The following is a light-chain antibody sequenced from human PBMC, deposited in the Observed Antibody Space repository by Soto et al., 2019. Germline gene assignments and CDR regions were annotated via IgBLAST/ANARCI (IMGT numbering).Light chain of an antibody. V-gene: IGKV3D-20*01. CDR1: QSVSSSY. CDR2: DAS. CDR3: QQSGSSPQT. Sequence: EIVLTQSPATLSLSPGERATLSCGASQSVSSSYLAWYQQKPGLAPRLLIYDASSRATGIPDRFSGSGSGTDFTLTISRLKPEDFAVYYCQQSGSSPQTFGQGTKLEIK. J-gene: IGKJ2*01.